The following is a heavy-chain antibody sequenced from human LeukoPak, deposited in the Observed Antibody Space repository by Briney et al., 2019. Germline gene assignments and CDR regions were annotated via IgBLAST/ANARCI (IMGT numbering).Heavy chain of an antibody. V-gene: IGHV1-18*01. Sequence: ASVKVSCKASGYTFTSYGISWVRQAPGQGLEWMGWISAYNGNTNCAQKLQGRVTMTTDTSTSTAYMELRSLRSDDTAVYYCARDEPLDVWGSYEYFDYWGQGTLVTVSS. D-gene: IGHD3-16*01. CDR3: ARDEPLDVWGSYEYFDY. CDR2: ISAYNGNT. CDR1: GYTFTSYG. J-gene: IGHJ4*02.